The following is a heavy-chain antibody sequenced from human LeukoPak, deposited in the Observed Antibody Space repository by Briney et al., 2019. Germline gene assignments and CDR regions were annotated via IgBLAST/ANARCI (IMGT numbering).Heavy chain of an antibody. V-gene: IGHV3-48*03. Sequence: GGSLRLSCAASGFTFSDYEMNWVRQAPGKGLEWISYISSSGGTIYYADSVEGRFTISRDNAKNSLYLQMNSLRAEDTAVYYCARYTIGWSFDYWGQGTLVTVSS. CDR1: GFTFSDYE. CDR2: ISSSGGTI. D-gene: IGHD6-19*01. J-gene: IGHJ4*02. CDR3: ARYTIGWSFDY.